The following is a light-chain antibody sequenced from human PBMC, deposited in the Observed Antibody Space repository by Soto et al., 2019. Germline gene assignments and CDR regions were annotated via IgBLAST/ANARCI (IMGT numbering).Light chain of an antibody. Sequence: ENVLTQSPGTLSLSPGEIATLSCRASQSISSSYLAWYQQKPGQTPRLLIYHASSRATGIPDRFSGSGSGTDFTLTISRLEPEDFAVYYCQQYGDSLLTFGGGTKVEIK. CDR3: QQYGDSLLT. CDR2: HAS. J-gene: IGKJ4*01. CDR1: QSISSSY. V-gene: IGKV3-20*01.